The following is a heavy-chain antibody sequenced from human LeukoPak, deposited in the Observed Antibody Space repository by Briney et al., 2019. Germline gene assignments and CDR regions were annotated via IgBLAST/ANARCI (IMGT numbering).Heavy chain of an antibody. D-gene: IGHD3-10*01. CDR2: INHSGST. CDR1: GGSFSGYY. Sequence: PSETLSLTCAVYGGSFSGYYWSWIRQPPGKGLEWIGEINHSGSTNYNPSLKSRVTISVVTSKNQFSLKLSSVTAADTAVYYCARERSDRYYGSGSMQGYWGQGTLVTVSS. CDR3: ARERSDRYYGSGSMQGY. V-gene: IGHV4-34*01. J-gene: IGHJ4*02.